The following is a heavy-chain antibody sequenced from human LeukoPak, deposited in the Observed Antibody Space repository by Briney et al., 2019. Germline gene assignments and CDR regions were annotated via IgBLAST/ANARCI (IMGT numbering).Heavy chain of an antibody. CDR2: ISYDGSDQ. V-gene: IGHV3-30-3*01. D-gene: IGHD3-22*01. CDR1: GFPFSSYA. CDR3: ARLPYYDSSGYPDY. J-gene: IGHJ4*02. Sequence: GGSLRLSCAASGFPFSSYAMDWVRQAPGKGLEWVAVISYDGSDQYYSDSVKGRFTISRDNSKNTLFLQMNSLTTDDTAVYYCARLPYYDSSGYPDYWGQGTLVTVSS.